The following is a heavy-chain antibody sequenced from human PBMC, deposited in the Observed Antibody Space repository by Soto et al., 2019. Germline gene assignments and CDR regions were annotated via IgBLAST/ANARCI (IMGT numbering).Heavy chain of an antibody. CDR1: VFGFGGYA. V-gene: IGHV3-9*01. J-gene: IGHJ3*02. CDR3: AIDIGGETHSFDR. CDR2: MSWNSGNI. Sequence: SLRLSCVSSVFGFGGYAMHCVRQCPGKCLEWVSGMSWNSGNIGYADSVKGRFTISRDNAKNSLYLQMNSLSAEDTALYYCAIDIGGETHSFDRWGQGTMVTVSS. D-gene: IGHD2-15*01.